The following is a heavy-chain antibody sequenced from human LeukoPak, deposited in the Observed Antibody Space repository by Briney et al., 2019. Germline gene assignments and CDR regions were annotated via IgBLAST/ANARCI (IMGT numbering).Heavy chain of an antibody. V-gene: IGHV4-59*01. CDR2: IYYSGST. J-gene: IGHJ1*01. Sequence: PSETLSLTCTVSGGSISSYYWSWIRQPPGKGLEWIGYIYYSGSTNYNPSLKSRVTISVDTSKNQFSLKLSSVTAADTAVYYCARGATPSYDSRFSFQHWGQGTLVTVSS. CDR1: GGSISSYY. CDR3: ARGATPSYDSRFSFQH. D-gene: IGHD3-22*01.